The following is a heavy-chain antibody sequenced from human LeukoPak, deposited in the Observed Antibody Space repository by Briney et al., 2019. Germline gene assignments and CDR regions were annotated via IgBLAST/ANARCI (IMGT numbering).Heavy chain of an antibody. J-gene: IGHJ6*02. CDR3: AREATCTGTFGMDV. CDR1: GFTFNSYE. D-gene: IGHD5-12*01. Sequence: GGSLRLSCAASGFTFNSYEMNWVRQAPGKGLEWVSYISSSDNTIYYADSVKGRFTISRDNAKNSLYLQMNSLRAEDTAVYYCAREATCTGTFGMDVWGQGTTVTVSS. CDR2: ISSSDNTI. V-gene: IGHV3-48*03.